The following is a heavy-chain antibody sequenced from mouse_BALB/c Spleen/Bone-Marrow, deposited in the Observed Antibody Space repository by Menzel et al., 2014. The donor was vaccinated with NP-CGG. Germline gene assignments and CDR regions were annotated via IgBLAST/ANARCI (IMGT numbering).Heavy chain of an antibody. Sequence: EVLLVESGGGLVQPGGSLKLSCAASGFAFSRYWMSWVRQAPGKGLEWIGEINPDGSTINYTPTLKDKFIISGDNAKNTLYLQKSKVRSEDTALYYCTRLHYYGYSAYWGQGTLVTVST. V-gene: IGHV4-1*02. CDR2: INPDGSTI. CDR3: TRLHYYGYSAY. D-gene: IGHD1-2*01. CDR1: GFAFSRYW. J-gene: IGHJ3*01.